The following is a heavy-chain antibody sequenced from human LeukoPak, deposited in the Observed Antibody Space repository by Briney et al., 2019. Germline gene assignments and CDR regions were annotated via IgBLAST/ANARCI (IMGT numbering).Heavy chain of an antibody. J-gene: IGHJ3*02. Sequence: PSETLSLTCTVSGGSISSGSYYWSWTRQPAGKGLEWIGRIYTSGSTNYNPSLKSRVTISVDTSKNQFSLKLSSVTAADTAVYYCARASTPYDSSGYLAFDIWGQGTMVTVSS. CDR1: GGSISSGSYY. D-gene: IGHD3-22*01. V-gene: IGHV4-61*02. CDR3: ARASTPYDSSGYLAFDI. CDR2: IYTSGST.